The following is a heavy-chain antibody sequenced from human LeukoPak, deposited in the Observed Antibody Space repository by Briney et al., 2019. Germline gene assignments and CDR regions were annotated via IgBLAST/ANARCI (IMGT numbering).Heavy chain of an antibody. J-gene: IGHJ4*02. CDR3: ARDKIEGPTKLDY. CDR2: IKQDESEK. D-gene: IGHD1-1*01. V-gene: IGHV3-7*01. Sequence: GSLRLSCAASGFPFSSYWMSWVRQAPGKGLEWVANIKQDESEKYYVDSLKGRFTISRDNAKISLYLQMNSLRAEDTAVYYCARDKIEGPTKLDYWGQGILVTVSS. CDR1: GFPFSSYW.